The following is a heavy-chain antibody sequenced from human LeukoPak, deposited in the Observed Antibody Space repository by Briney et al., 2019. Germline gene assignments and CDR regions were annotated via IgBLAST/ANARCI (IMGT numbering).Heavy chain of an antibody. D-gene: IGHD2-21*02. CDR1: GFTLSSYS. Sequence: GGSLRLSCAASGFTLSSYSMNWVRQAPGKGLEWVSYISSSGSTIYYADSVKGRFTISRDNAKNSLYLQMNSLRAEDTAVYYCARNSAYCGGDCYFDYWGQGTLVTVSS. CDR2: ISSSGSTI. V-gene: IGHV3-48*04. J-gene: IGHJ4*02. CDR3: ARNSAYCGGDCYFDY.